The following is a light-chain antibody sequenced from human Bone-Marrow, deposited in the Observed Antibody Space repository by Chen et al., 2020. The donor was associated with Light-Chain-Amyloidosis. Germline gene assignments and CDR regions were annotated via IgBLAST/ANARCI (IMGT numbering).Light chain of an antibody. Sequence: NFMLTQPHSVSESPGKKVIIYCTRSSGSIATNYVQWSQQRPGRSPTTVIYEVDQIPSGVPDRFSGSIDRSSNSASLPISGLKTEDEADYYCQSYQGSSQGVFGGGTKLTVL. CDR1: SGSIATNY. CDR2: EVD. V-gene: IGLV6-57*01. CDR3: QSYQGSSQGV. J-gene: IGLJ3*02.